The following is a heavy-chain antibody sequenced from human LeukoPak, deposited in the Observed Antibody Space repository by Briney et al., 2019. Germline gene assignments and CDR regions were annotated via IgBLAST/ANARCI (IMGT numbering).Heavy chain of an antibody. CDR2: ISAYNGNT. CDR1: GYTFTSYG. CDR3: ARDTPYCSSTSCPGWFDP. Sequence: ASVKVSCKASGYTFTSYGISWVRQAPGQGLEWVGWISAYNGNTNYAQKLQGRVTMTTDTSTSTAYMELRSLRSDDTAVYYCARDTPYCSSTSCPGWFDPWGQGTLVTVSS. V-gene: IGHV1-18*01. J-gene: IGHJ5*02. D-gene: IGHD2-2*01.